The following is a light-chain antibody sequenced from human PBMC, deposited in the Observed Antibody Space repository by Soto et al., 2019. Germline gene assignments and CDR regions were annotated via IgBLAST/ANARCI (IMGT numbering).Light chain of an antibody. CDR3: AAWDDSLSGPL. CDR1: SSNIGSNY. Sequence: QSVLTQPPSASGTPGQRVTISCSGSSSNIGSNYVYWYQQFPGTAPKLLIYRNNQRPSGVPDRFSGSKSGTSASLAISGLRSEDEADYYCAAWDDSLSGPLFGGGTKVTVL. J-gene: IGLJ2*01. CDR2: RNN. V-gene: IGLV1-47*01.